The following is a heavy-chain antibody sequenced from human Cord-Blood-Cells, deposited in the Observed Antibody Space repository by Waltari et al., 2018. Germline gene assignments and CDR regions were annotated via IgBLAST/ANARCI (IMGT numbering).Heavy chain of an antibody. CDR1: GGAISSYY. CDR3: ARSNYATSGYYDY. Sequence: QVQLRESGPGLVKPPEPLSLTCTVSGGAISSYYCSWIRQPPGKGPEWIWYIYYSGSTSCNPSLESLAARSVETSTNQSARKLRSVTAADTAVYYCARSNYATSGYYDYWGHGTLVTVSS. V-gene: IGHV4-59*01. CDR2: IYYSGST. J-gene: IGHJ4*01. D-gene: IGHD3-22*01.